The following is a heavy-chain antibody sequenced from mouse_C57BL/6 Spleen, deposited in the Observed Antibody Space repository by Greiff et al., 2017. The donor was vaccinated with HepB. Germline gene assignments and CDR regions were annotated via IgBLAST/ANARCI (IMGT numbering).Heavy chain of an antibody. V-gene: IGHV1-61*01. Sequence: VKLQQPGAELVRPGSSVKLSCKASGYTFTSYWMDWVKQRPGQGLEWIGNIYPSDSETHYNQKFKDKATLTVDKSSSTAYMQLSSLTSEDSAVYYCASGEAMDYWGQGTSVTVSS. CDR1: GYTFTSYW. CDR3: ASGEAMDY. J-gene: IGHJ4*01. CDR2: IYPSDSET.